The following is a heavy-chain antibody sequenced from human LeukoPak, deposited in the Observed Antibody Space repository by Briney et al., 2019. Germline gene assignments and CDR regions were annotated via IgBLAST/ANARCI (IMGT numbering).Heavy chain of an antibody. V-gene: IGHV5-51*01. CDR2: IYPADSDI. Sequence: KDGESLKISCKGSGYSINNYWIGWVRQMPGKGLEWMGIIYPADSDIRYSPSFQGQVTISADKSISTAYLQWSSLKASDTAMYYCARQEYCSGGSCYTWFDPWGQGTLAIVSS. J-gene: IGHJ5*02. D-gene: IGHD2-15*01. CDR1: GYSINNYW. CDR3: ARQEYCSGGSCYTWFDP.